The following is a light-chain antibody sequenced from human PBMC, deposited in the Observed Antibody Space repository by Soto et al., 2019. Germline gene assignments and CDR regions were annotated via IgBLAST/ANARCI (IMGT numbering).Light chain of an antibody. CDR1: SSDVGGYNY. V-gene: IGLV2-14*01. J-gene: IGLJ1*01. CDR2: DVS. Sequence: QSVLTQPASVSGSPGQSITISCTGTSSDVGGYNYVSWYQQHPGKAPKLMIYDVSNRPSGVSNRFSGSKSGNTASLTISGLQAEDESDYYCSSYTSCSTLEIVFGTGTMVTVL. CDR3: SSYTSCSTLEIV.